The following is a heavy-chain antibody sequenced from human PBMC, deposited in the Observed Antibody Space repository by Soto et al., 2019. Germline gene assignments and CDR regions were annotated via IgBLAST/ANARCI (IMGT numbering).Heavy chain of an antibody. V-gene: IGHV4-30-2*01. CDR2: IYYSGTT. Sequence: QLQLQESGSGLVKPSQTLSLTCAVSGGSISSGNYYWSWIRQPPGKGLEWIGFIYYSGTTYYKPSLQSRVTISADRSGNQFSLRLSSVTAADTAVYFCARSHSELGRGDYFEHWGQGTLLTVSS. J-gene: IGHJ4*02. CDR3: ARSHSELGRGDYFEH. CDR1: GGSISSGNYY. D-gene: IGHD1-26*01.